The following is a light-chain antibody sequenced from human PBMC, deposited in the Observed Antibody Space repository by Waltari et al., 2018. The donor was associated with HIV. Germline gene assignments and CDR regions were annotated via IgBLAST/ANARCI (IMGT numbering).Light chain of an antibody. CDR3: QQYGGSPLYT. CDR1: QTVSSNY. CDR2: GAS. V-gene: IGKV3-20*01. J-gene: IGKJ2*01. Sequence: EIVLTQSPGTLSLSPGERATLTCWASQTVSSNYLAWYQQKPGQAPRHLIYGASSKAADIPDRFSGSGSGTDFTLTISRLEPEDFAVYYCQQYGGSPLYTFGQGTKLEIK.